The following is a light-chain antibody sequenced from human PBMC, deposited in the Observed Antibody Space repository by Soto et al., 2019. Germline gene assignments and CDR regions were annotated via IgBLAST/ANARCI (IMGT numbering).Light chain of an antibody. CDR1: LNIRTY. CDR2: SAS. V-gene: IGKV1-39*01. Sequence: DIQMTQSAYSLSASLGDSFTITFRASLNIRTYLNWEQQKPGRAPKLLIHSASALPSGVPSRFSGSGSGTEFTLTMSGLQPEDFASYYCQQGHSTPYTFGQGTKVDI. CDR3: QQGHSTPYT. J-gene: IGKJ2*01.